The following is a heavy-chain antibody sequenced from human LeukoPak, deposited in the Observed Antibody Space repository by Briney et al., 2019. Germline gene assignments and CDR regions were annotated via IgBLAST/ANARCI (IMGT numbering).Heavy chain of an antibody. Sequence: SETLSLTCTVSGGSISSSSYYWGWIRQPPGKGLEWIGSIYYSGSTYYNPSLKSRVTISVDASKNQFSLKLSSVTAADTAVYYCARSEGWLGPNPFDYWGQGTLVAVSS. CDR1: GGSISSSSYY. CDR3: ARSEGWLGPNPFDY. D-gene: IGHD6-19*01. CDR2: IYYSGST. J-gene: IGHJ4*02. V-gene: IGHV4-39*01.